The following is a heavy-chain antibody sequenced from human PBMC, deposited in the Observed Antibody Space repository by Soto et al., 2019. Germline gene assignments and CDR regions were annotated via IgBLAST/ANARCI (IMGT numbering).Heavy chain of an antibody. J-gene: IGHJ6*02. V-gene: IGHV1-69*01. CDR3: ARSTYYDFWSGYYTYYYYYGMDV. CDR1: GGTFSSYA. Sequence: QVQLVQSGAEVKKPGSSVKVSCKASGGTFSSYAISWVRQAPGQGLEWMGGIIPIFGTANYAQKFQGRVTITADESTSPAYMELSSLRSEDTAVYYCARSTYYDFWSGYYTYYYYYGMDVWGQGTTVTVSS. D-gene: IGHD3-3*01. CDR2: IIPIFGTA.